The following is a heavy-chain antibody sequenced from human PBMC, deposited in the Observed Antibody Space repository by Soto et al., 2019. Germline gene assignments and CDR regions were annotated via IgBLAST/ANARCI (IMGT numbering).Heavy chain of an antibody. V-gene: IGHV1-8*01. J-gene: IGHJ6*02. CDR3: ARGNPFNYAGFDV. CDR2: MNAKSGDT. Sequence: QAHLEQSGAELKRPGASVKVSCKASGYTFSDFDINWLRQASGQGPEWMGWMNAKSGDTFFPQSFRGKFNVTWDTSLSTAYMEVGSLPSHDTAIYYCARGNPFNYAGFDVWGQGTTVAVSS. D-gene: IGHD3-16*01. CDR1: GYTFSDFD.